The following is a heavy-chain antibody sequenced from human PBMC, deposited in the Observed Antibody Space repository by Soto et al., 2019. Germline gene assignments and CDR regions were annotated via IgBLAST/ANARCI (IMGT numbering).Heavy chain of an antibody. CDR2: ISPKSTYR. CDR1: GFPFSDYY. Sequence: GGSLRLSCPASGFPFSDYYMSWIRQAPGKGLEWLSHISPKSTYRNYADSVKGRFTISRDNTKSSLFLQMNSLGVEDTAVYYCVRGGGGGLFEHWGQGVLVTVSS. CDR3: VRGGGGGLFEH. J-gene: IGHJ4*02. V-gene: IGHV3-11*06. D-gene: IGHD2-21*01.